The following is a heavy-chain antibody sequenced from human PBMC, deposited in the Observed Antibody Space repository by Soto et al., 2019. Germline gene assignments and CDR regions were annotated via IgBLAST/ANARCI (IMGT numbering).Heavy chain of an antibody. Sequence: PGGSLRLSCAASGFTFSSYAMHWVRQAPGKGLDYVSAISSNGGSTYYANSVKGRFTISRDNSKNTLYLQMGSLRAEDMAVYYCARGPPAYYDFWSGYYSFDPWXQGTLVTVSS. CDR1: GFTFSSYA. J-gene: IGHJ5*02. CDR3: ARGPPAYYDFWSGYYSFDP. CDR2: ISSNGGST. V-gene: IGHV3-64*01. D-gene: IGHD3-3*01.